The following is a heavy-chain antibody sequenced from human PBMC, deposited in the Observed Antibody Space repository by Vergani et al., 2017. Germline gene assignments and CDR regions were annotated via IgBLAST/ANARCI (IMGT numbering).Heavy chain of an antibody. V-gene: IGHV4-39*01. CDR1: GGSIRSTFYY. CDR2: IYYSGST. Sequence: QLQLQESDPGLVKPSETLSLTCTVSGGSIRSTFYYWGWIRQPPGKGLEWIGTIYYSGSTYYNEAHKSRLTISVDTSKNQFSLNLTSVTAADTAVYYCTRHGRSGWAGYFQHWGQGTLVTASS. CDR3: TRHGRSGWAGYFQH. D-gene: IGHD6-19*01. J-gene: IGHJ1*01.